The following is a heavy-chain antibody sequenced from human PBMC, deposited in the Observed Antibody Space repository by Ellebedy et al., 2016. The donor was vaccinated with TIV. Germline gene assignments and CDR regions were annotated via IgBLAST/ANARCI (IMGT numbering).Heavy chain of an antibody. Sequence: MPSETLSLTCSVYGSTVSTTRYYWAWIRQPPGKGLEWIGSVYYSGSPYYNPSFKSRVTISADLSKNHFSLNLTSVTAADTAVYYCARIDSWQPIDDWGQGILVTVSS. CDR3: ARIDSWQPIDD. D-gene: IGHD3-9*01. V-gene: IGHV4-39*02. CDR2: VYYSGSP. J-gene: IGHJ4*02. CDR1: GSTVSTTRYY.